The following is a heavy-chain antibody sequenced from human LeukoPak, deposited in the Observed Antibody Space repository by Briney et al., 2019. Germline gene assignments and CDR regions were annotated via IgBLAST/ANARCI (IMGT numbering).Heavy chain of an antibody. CDR1: GFTFSSYE. CDR2: ISSSGSTI. CDR3: ARLPSDSSSWYFDY. Sequence: GGSLRLSCAASGFTFSSYEMNWVRQAPGKGLEWVSYISSSGSTIYYADSVKGRFTISRDNAKNSLYLQMNSLRAEDTAVYYCARLPSDSSSWYFDYWGQGTLVTVSS. J-gene: IGHJ4*02. V-gene: IGHV3-48*03. D-gene: IGHD6-13*01.